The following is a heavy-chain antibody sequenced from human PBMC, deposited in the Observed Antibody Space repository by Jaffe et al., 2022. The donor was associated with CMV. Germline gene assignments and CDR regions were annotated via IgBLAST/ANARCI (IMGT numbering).Heavy chain of an antibody. CDR3: ARDRLSTLQSTPTAFDY. D-gene: IGHD4-4*01. V-gene: IGHV3-48*02. CDR1: GFTFSSYS. CDR2: ISSSSSTI. Sequence: EVQLVESGGGLVQPGGSLRLSCAASGFTFSSYSMNWVRQAPGKGLEWVSYISSSSSTIYYADSVKGRFTISRDNAKNSLYLQMNSLRDEDTAVYYCARDRLSTLQSTPTAFDYWGQGTLVTVSS. J-gene: IGHJ4*02.